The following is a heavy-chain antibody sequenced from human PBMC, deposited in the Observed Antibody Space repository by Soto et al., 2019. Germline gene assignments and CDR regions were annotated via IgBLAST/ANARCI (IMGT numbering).Heavy chain of an antibody. CDR2: IIPALGTA. Sequence: QDQLVQSGAEVKKPGSSVNVSCKASGGTFSSHTFSWVRQAPGQGLEWMGRIIPALGTATYAQKFQGRVTITADESATTVYMELNSLRSEDTAVYYCARPDFGDYWYFDLWGRGTLVTVSS. V-gene: IGHV1-69*08. CDR3: ARPDFGDYWYFDL. CDR1: GGTFSSHT. D-gene: IGHD4-17*01. J-gene: IGHJ2*01.